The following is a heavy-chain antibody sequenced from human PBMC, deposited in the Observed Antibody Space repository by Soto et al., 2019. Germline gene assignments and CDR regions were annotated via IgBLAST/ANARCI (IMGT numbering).Heavy chain of an antibody. Sequence: EVQLLESGGDLVQPGGSLRLSCAASGFAFRNYAVTWVRQAQGKGLEWVSSMSGSGGMSGSGGIIYYADSVKGRFTISRDTTKNTLYLQMNSLRAEDTAVYYCAKDPNGDYIGAFDFWGQGTLVTVSS. D-gene: IGHD4-17*01. V-gene: IGHV3-23*01. CDR1: GFAFRNYA. J-gene: IGHJ4*02. CDR3: AKDPNGDYIGAFDF. CDR2: MSGSGGII.